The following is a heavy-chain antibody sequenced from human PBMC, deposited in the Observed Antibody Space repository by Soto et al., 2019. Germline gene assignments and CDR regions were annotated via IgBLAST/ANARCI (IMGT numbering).Heavy chain of an antibody. CDR2: IIPIFGTA. D-gene: IGHD3-9*01. V-gene: IGHV1-69*13. Sequence: GASVKVSCKASGGTFSSYAISWVRQAPGQGLEWMGGIIPIFGTANYAQKFQGRVTITADESTSTAYMELSSLRSEDTAVYYCASFSYYDILTGYYRTRSGYYFDYWGQGTLVTVSS. J-gene: IGHJ4*02. CDR1: GGTFSSYA. CDR3: ASFSYYDILTGYYRTRSGYYFDY.